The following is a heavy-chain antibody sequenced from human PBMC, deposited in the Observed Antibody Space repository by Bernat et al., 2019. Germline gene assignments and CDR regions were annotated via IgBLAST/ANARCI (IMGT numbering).Heavy chain of an antibody. CDR1: VFTFDDYA. J-gene: IGHJ4*02. V-gene: IGHV3-43*02. CDR3: AKDMAYGLAAAGIDY. Sequence: EVQLVESGGGVVQPGGSLRLSCAASVFTFDDYAMHWVRQAPGKGLEWVSLISGDGGSTYYADSVKGRFTISRDNSKNSLYLQMNSLRTEDTALYYCAKDMAYGLAAAGIDYWGQGTLVTVSS. CDR2: ISGDGGST. D-gene: IGHD6-13*01.